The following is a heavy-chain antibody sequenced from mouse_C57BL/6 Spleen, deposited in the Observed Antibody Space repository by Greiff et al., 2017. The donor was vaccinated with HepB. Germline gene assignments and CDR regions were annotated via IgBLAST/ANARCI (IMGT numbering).Heavy chain of an antibody. CDR1: GYTFTSYW. D-gene: IGHD1-1*01. V-gene: IGHV1-61*01. Sequence: QVQLQQPGAELVRPGSSVKLSCKASGYTFTSYWMDWVKQRPEQGLEWIGNIYPSDSETHYNQKFKDKATLTVDKSSSTAYMQLSSLTSEDSAVYYCARSSFLYYYAMDYWGQGTSVTVSS. CDR3: ARSSFLYYYAMDY. J-gene: IGHJ4*01. CDR2: IYPSDSET.